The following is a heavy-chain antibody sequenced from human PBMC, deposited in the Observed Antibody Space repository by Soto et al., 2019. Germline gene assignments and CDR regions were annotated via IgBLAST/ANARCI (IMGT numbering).Heavy chain of an antibody. V-gene: IGHV4-4*02. CDR2: VYHSGST. J-gene: IGHJ3*02. Sequence: QVQLQESGPGLVKPSGTLSLTCAVSGGSISSSNWWSWVRQPPGKGLEWIGEVYHSGSTNYNPSLKSRGPISVDKPKNQFSLKLSSVTAADTAVYYCARVLGNDAFDIWGQGTLVTVSS. D-gene: IGHD7-27*01. CDR3: ARVLGNDAFDI. CDR1: GGSISSSNW.